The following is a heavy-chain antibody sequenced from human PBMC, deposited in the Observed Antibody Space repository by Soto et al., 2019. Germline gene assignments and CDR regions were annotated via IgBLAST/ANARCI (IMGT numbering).Heavy chain of an antibody. CDR1: GGSISSYY. CDR3: AREIYGDYFDY. D-gene: IGHD4-17*01. Sequence: SETLSLTCTVSGGSISSYYWSWIRQPPGKGLEWIGYIYYSGSTNYNPSLKSRVTISVDTSKNQFSLKLSSVTAADTAVYYCAREIYGDYFDYWGQGTLVTVSS. V-gene: IGHV4-59*01. CDR2: IYYSGST. J-gene: IGHJ4*02.